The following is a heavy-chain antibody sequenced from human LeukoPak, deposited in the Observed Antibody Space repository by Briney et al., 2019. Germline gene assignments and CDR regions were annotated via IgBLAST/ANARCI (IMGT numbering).Heavy chain of an antibody. V-gene: IGHV1-18*01. CDR1: GYIFTSYG. Sequence: ASVKVSCKASGYIFTSYGISWVRQAPGQGLEWMGWVSAYNGNTNYAQKLQGRVTMTTDTSTTTSYLEVRNLKSDDTAVFYCARLDQYDSSGYYDYWGQGTLVTVSS. J-gene: IGHJ4*02. CDR2: VSAYNGNT. D-gene: IGHD3-22*01. CDR3: ARLDQYDSSGYYDY.